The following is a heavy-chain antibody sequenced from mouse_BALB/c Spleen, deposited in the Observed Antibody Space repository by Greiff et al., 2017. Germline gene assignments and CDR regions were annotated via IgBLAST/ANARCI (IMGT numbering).Heavy chain of an antibody. V-gene: IGHV1-14*01. D-gene: IGHD1-1*01. CDR1: GYTFTSYV. CDR3: ARWRNYYGSSYEGMDY. Sequence: VQLQQSGPELVKPGASVKMSCKASGYTFTSYVMHWVKQKPGQGLEWIGYINPYNDGTKYNEKFKGKATLTSDKSSSTAYMELSSLTSEDSAVYYCARWRNYYGSSYEGMDYWGQGTSVTVSS. J-gene: IGHJ4*01. CDR2: INPYNDGT.